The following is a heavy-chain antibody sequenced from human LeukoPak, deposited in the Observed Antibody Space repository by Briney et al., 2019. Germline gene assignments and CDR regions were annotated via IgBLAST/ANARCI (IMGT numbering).Heavy chain of an antibody. CDR2: ISAYNGNT. J-gene: IGHJ4*02. V-gene: IGHV1-18*01. Sequence: ASVKVSCKASGYTFTSYGISWVRQAPGQGLEWMGWISAYNGNTNYAQKLQGRVTMTTDTSTSTAYMELRSLRSDDTAVYYCARGGSYYDSSGYYYSTTGDYWGQGTLGTVSS. D-gene: IGHD3-22*01. CDR1: GYTFTSYG. CDR3: ARGGSYYDSSGYYYSTTGDY.